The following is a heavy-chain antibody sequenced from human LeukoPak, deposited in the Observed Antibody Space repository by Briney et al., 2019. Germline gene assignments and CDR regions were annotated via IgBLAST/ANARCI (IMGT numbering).Heavy chain of an antibody. V-gene: IGHV3-30-3*01. CDR1: GFLFSDYA. D-gene: IGHD3-10*01. Sequence: GGSLRLSCATSGFLFSDYAMHWVRQAPGKGLEWVAVVSYDNNNYYGVSVKGRFTISRDNSKDTLYLQMNSLRPEDTAVYYCARGNYGFGDMCFDLWGRGTLVTVSS. CDR3: ARGNYGFGDMCFDL. CDR2: VSYDNNN. J-gene: IGHJ2*01.